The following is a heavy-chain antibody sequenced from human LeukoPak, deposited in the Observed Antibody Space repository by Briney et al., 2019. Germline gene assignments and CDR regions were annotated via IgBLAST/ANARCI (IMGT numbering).Heavy chain of an antibody. CDR3: ARWVTGLDY. Sequence: SETLSLTRAVYGGSFSGYFWSGIRQPPGKGLEWIGEINHSGSTNYNPSLKSRVTISVDTSKNQFSLKLSSVTAADTAVYYCARWVTGLDYGGQGTLVTVSS. V-gene: IGHV4-34*01. CDR2: INHSGST. D-gene: IGHD2-21*02. CDR1: GGSFSGYF. J-gene: IGHJ4*02.